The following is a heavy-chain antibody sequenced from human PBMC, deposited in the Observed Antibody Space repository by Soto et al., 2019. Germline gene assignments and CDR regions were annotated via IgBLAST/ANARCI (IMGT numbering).Heavy chain of an antibody. Sequence: ASVKVSSKASGYTFTSYAMHWVRQAPGQRLEWMGWINAGNGNTKYSQKFQGRVTITRDTSASTAYMELSSLRSEDTAVYYCARAPYYYDSSGYGEYAFDIWGQGTMVTVSS. D-gene: IGHD3-22*01. CDR3: ARAPYYYDSSGYGEYAFDI. J-gene: IGHJ3*02. CDR1: GYTFTSYA. CDR2: INAGNGNT. V-gene: IGHV1-3*01.